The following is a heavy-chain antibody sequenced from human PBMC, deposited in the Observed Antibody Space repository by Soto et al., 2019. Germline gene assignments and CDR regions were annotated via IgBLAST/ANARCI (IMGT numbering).Heavy chain of an antibody. J-gene: IGHJ6*02. V-gene: IGHV4-39*01. CDR3: ARQGYDFWSGYPLYYYYGMDV. CDR1: GGSISSSSYY. D-gene: IGHD3-3*01. Sequence: PSETLSLTCTVSGGSISSSSYYWGWIRQPPGKGLEWIGSIYYSGSTYYNPSLKSRVTISVDTSKNQFSLKLSSVTAADTAVYYCARQGYDFWSGYPLYYYYGMDVWGQGTTVTVSS. CDR2: IYYSGST.